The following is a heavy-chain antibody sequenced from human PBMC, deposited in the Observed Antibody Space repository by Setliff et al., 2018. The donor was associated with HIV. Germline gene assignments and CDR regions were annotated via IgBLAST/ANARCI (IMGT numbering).Heavy chain of an antibody. Sequence: SETLSLTCTVSGGSISGYHWNWLRQTPGKGLEWIGYIYTSRGTNYNPSLKSRVTISIDTSKNQFSLKLSSVTAADTAVYYCARHLGGNRRAAFDILGQGTMVTVSS. CDR2: IYTSRGT. J-gene: IGHJ3*02. CDR1: GGSISGYH. V-gene: IGHV4-4*09. CDR3: ARHLGGNRRAAFDI. D-gene: IGHD3-16*01.